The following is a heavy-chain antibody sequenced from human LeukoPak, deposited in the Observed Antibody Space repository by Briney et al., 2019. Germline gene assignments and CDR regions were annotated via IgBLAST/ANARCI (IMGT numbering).Heavy chain of an antibody. CDR1: GFTVSSNE. V-gene: IGHV3-38-3*01. J-gene: IGHJ4*02. CDR2: ISGGST. Sequence: GGSLRLSCAASGFTVSSNEMSWVRQAPGKGLEWVSSISGGSTYYADSRKGRFTISRDNSKNTLHLQMNSLRAEDTAVYYCARWGLYKWNSLDDWGQGTLVTVSS. CDR3: ARWGLYKWNSLDD. D-gene: IGHD1-1*01.